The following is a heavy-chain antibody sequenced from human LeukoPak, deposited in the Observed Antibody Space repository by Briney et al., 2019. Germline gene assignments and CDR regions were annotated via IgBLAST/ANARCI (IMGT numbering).Heavy chain of an antibody. D-gene: IGHD2-15*01. CDR2: IYRGGNT. CDR3: ATDTPASDTRYFDY. V-gene: IGHV3-66*01. Sequence: PGGSLRLSCAASGFTVSSNYMSWVRQAPGKGLEWVSVIYRGGNTYYADSVKGRFTISRDNSKNTLYLQMNSLRAEDTAVYYCATDTPASDTRYFDYWGQGTLVTVSS. J-gene: IGHJ4*02. CDR1: GFTVSSNY.